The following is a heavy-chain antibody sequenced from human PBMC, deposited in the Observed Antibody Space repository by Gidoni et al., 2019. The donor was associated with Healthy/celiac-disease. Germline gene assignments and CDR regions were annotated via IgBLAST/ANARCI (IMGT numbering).Heavy chain of an antibody. V-gene: IGHV3-48*01. CDR2: ISSSSSTI. CDR3: ARDASRTTVTYFDY. J-gene: IGHJ4*02. Sequence: EVQLVESGGGLVQPGGSLRLSCPASGFPFSSYGMNWVRQAPGKGLEWVSYISSSSSTIYYAESVKGRFTISRDNAKNALYLQMNSLRAEDTAVYYCARDASRTTVTYFDYWGQGTLVTVSS. D-gene: IGHD4-17*01. CDR1: GFPFSSYG.